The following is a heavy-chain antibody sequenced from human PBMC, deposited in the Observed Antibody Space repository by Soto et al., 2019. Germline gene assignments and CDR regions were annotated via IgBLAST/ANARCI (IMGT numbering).Heavy chain of an antibody. D-gene: IGHD1-7*01. Sequence: GGSLRLSCAASGFTFSSYGMHWVRQAPGKGLEWVAVISYDGSNKYYADSVKGRFTISRDNSKNTLYLQVNSLRAEDTAVYYCASGTSDDAFDIWGQGTMVTVSS. J-gene: IGHJ3*02. CDR2: ISYDGSNK. CDR1: GFTFSSYG. V-gene: IGHV3-30*03. CDR3: ASGTSDDAFDI.